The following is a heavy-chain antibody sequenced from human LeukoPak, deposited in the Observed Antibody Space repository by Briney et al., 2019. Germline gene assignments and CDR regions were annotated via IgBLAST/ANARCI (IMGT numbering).Heavy chain of an antibody. CDR2: ISYSGST. V-gene: IGHV4-61*01. J-gene: IGHJ6*03. CDR3: ARAAGDSPPYYYYMDV. D-gene: IGHD3-10*01. Sequence: SETLSLTCTVSGGSISSSSYFWSLIRQPPGKGLEWIGYISYSGSTNYSPSLKSRVTISVDTSKNQFSLKLSSVTAADTAVYYCARAAGDSPPYYYYMDVWGKGTTVTVSS. CDR1: GGSISSSSYF.